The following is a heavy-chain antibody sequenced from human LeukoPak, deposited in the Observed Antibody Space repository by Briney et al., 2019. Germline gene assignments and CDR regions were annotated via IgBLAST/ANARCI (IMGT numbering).Heavy chain of an antibody. D-gene: IGHD2-2*01. CDR3: ARGARYCSSTSCYSDDAFDI. Sequence: GGSLRLSCAASGFTVSSNYMSWVRQAPGKGLEWVSVIYIGGSTYYADSVKGRFTISRDNSKNTLYLQMNSLRAEDTAVYYCARGARYCSSTSCYSDDAFDIWGQGTMVTVSS. CDR2: IYIGGST. V-gene: IGHV3-53*05. CDR1: GFTVSSNY. J-gene: IGHJ3*02.